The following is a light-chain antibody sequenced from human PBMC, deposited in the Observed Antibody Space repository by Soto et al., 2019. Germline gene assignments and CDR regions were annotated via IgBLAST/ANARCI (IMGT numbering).Light chain of an antibody. Sequence: QSALTQPASVSGSPGQSITISCTGTSSDVGGYNYVSWYQQHPGKAPKLMIYEVSNRPSGVSNRFSRSKSGNTASLTISGLQAEDEADYYCSSYTSGSTWVFGGGTKLTVL. V-gene: IGLV2-14*01. J-gene: IGLJ3*02. CDR3: SSYTSGSTWV. CDR2: EVS. CDR1: SSDVGGYNY.